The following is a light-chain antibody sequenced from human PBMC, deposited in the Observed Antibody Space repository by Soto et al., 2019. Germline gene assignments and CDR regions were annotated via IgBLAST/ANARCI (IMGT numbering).Light chain of an antibody. CDR2: AAS. CDR3: QHYNYWPPLT. V-gene: IGKV3-15*01. J-gene: IGKJ1*01. Sequence: EVVMRQSPATLSVSPVEAATLSCRVTQEIGDTTAWYQHQPGQPPRLLIYAASTTAAGVPARFSGSGSGTEFTPTINSLQSEDFAVYSCQHYNYWPPLTFGQGTKVDIK. CDR1: QEIGDT.